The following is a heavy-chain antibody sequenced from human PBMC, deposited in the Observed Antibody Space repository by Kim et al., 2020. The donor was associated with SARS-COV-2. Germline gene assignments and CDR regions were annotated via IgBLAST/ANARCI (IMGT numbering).Heavy chain of an antibody. V-gene: IGHV3-15*01. CDR2: IKSKTDGGTT. CDR3: TTAPWTVVTPLVVDAFDI. CDR1: GFTFSNAW. J-gene: IGHJ3*02. Sequence: GSLRLSCAASGFTFSNAWMSWVRQAPGKGLEWVGRIKSKTDGGTTDYAAPVKGRFTISRDDSKNTLYLQMNSLKTEDTAVYYCTTAPWTVVTPLVVDAFDIWGQGTMVTVSS. D-gene: IGHD2-21*02.